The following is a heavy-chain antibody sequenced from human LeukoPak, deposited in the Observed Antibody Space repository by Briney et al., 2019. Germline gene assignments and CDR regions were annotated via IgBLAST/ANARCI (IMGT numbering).Heavy chain of an antibody. J-gene: IGHJ4*02. Sequence: PGGSRRLPCGASGIIFSSYEMNWVPQAPGKGLGWVSYISSSGSTIYYADSVKGRFTISRDNAKNSLYLQMNSLRAEDTAVYFCARDQGSLTRSWYTGYWGQGTQVTVSS. CDR2: ISSSGSTI. CDR1: GIIFSSYE. V-gene: IGHV3-48*03. CDR3: ARDQGSLTRSWYTGY. D-gene: IGHD6-13*01.